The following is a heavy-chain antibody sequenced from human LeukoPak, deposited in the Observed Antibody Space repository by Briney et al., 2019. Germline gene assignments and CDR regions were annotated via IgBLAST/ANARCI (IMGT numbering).Heavy chain of an antibody. D-gene: IGHD7-27*01. V-gene: IGHV3-7*05. CDR3: ARGSNWAFDY. Sequence: GGSLRLSCAASGFTFSTYWMSWVRQAPGKGLEWVANINQDGSEKYYVDSVKGRLTISRDNAKNSLYLQMNSLRAEDTAIYYCARGSNWAFDYWGQGTLVTVST. J-gene: IGHJ4*02. CDR1: GFTFSTYW. CDR2: INQDGSEK.